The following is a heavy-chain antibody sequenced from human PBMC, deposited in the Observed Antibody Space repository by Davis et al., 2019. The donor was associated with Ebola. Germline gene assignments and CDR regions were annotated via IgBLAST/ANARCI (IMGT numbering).Heavy chain of an antibody. V-gene: IGHV1-46*01. CDR3: ARRGTTVGLGYYYYYYGMDV. CDR2: INPSGGST. Sequence: ASVKVSCKASGYTFTSYYMHWVRQAPGQGLEWMGIINPSGGSTSYAQKFLGRVTMTWDTSTSAVHMDLSSLRSEDTAVYYCARRGTTVGLGYYYYYYGMDVWGKGTTVTVSS. D-gene: IGHD4-23*01. CDR1: GYTFTSYY. J-gene: IGHJ6*04.